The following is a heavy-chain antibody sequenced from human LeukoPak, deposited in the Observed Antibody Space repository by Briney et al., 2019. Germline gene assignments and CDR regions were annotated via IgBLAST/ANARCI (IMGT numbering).Heavy chain of an antibody. Sequence: PGGSLRLSCAASGFTFSSYSMNWVRQAPGKGLEWVSSISSSSSYIYYADSVKGRFTISRDNAKNSLYLQMNSLRAEDMALYYCAKDRYISGWYYFDYWGQGTLVTVSS. J-gene: IGHJ4*02. CDR2: ISSSSSYI. CDR1: GFTFSSYS. V-gene: IGHV3-21*04. CDR3: AKDRYISGWYYFDY. D-gene: IGHD6-19*01.